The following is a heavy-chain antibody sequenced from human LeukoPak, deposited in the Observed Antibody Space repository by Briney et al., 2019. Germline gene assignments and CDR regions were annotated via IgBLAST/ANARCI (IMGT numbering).Heavy chain of an antibody. CDR1: GFTFSSYS. CDR3: AREVVSPDAFDI. CDR2: ISSSSSYI. Sequence: QTGGSLRLSCAASGFTFSSYSMNWVRQAPGKGLEWVSSISSSSSYIYYADSVKGRFTISRDNAKNSLYLQMNSLRAEDTAVYYCAREVVSPDAFDIWGQGTMVTVSS. V-gene: IGHV3-21*01. D-gene: IGHD4-23*01. J-gene: IGHJ3*02.